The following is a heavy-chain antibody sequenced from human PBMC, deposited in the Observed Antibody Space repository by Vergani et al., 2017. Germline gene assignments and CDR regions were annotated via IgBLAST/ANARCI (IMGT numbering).Heavy chain of an antibody. CDR2: IVVGSGNT. Sequence: QLVQSGAEVKKPGSSVKVSCKASGFTFTSSAVQWVRQARGQRLEWIGWIVVGSGNTNYAQKFQERVTITRDMSTSTADMELSSLRSEDTAVYYCAAGLDCSSTSCYTEGVDMDVWGKGTTVTVSS. D-gene: IGHD2-2*02. CDR3: AAGLDCSSTSCYTEGVDMDV. CDR1: GFTFTSSA. V-gene: IGHV1-58*01. J-gene: IGHJ6*03.